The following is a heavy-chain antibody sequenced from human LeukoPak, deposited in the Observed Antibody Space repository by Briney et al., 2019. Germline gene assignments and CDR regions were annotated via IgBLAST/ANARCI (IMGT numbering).Heavy chain of an antibody. J-gene: IGHJ5*02. V-gene: IGHV4-39*01. CDR1: GGSIRSSSYY. D-gene: IGHD3-10*01. Sequence: PSETLSLTCTVSGGSIRSSSYYWGWIRQPPGQGPEWIGNINYSGNTYYKQSLESRVTVSVDTSKNQFSLKLNSVTAADTAVYYCARVLSSGHPRWFDLWGQGTRVTVSS. CDR2: INYSGNT. CDR3: ARVLSSGHPRWFDL.